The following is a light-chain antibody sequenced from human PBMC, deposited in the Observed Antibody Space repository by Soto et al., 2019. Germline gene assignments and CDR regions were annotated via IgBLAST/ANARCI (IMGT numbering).Light chain of an antibody. CDR3: CSSAGSSPHAV. V-gene: IGLV2-23*01. J-gene: IGLJ7*01. Sequence: QSALTQPASVSGSPGQSITISCTGTSSDVGSYNLVSWYQQHPGKAPKLMIYEGSKRPSGVSNRFSGSKSGNTASLTISGLQDEDEADYYCCSSAGSSPHAVFGGGTQLTVL. CDR1: SSDVGSYNL. CDR2: EGS.